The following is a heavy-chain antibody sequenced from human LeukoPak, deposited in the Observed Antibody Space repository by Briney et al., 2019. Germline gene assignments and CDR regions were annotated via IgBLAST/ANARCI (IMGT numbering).Heavy chain of an antibody. V-gene: IGHV4-39*01. CDR3: ARHGDSGSGYYDY. CDR1: GGSISSSSYY. J-gene: IGHJ4*02. D-gene: IGHD3-3*01. Sequence: SETLSLTCTVSGGSISSSSYYWGWIRQPPGKGLEWIGTIYYSGSTYYNASLKSRLTISVDTSKNQFSLKLSSVTAADTAVYYCARHGDSGSGYYDYWGQGTLVAVYS. CDR2: IYYSGST.